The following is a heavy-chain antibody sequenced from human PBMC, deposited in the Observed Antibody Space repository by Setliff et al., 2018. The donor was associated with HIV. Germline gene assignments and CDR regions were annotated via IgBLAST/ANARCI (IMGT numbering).Heavy chain of an antibody. CDR2: ITGSGGST. CDR3: ARWSGRTGGV. Sequence: LRLSCAASGFAFSSHAMSWVRQAPGKGLEWVSIITGSGGSTYYADSVKGRFTISRDNAKNSLYLQMSNLRVDDTAVYYCARWSGRTGGVWGQGTLVTVSS. V-gene: IGHV3-23*01. J-gene: IGHJ4*02. CDR1: GFAFSSHA. D-gene: IGHD2-8*01.